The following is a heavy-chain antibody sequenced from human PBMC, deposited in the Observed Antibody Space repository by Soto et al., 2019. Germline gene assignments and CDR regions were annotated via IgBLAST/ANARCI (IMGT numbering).Heavy chain of an antibody. CDR2: INPNSGGT. CDR1: GYTFTGYY. V-gene: IGHV1-2*04. J-gene: IGHJ4*02. Sequence: QVQLVQSGAEVKKPGASVKVSCKASGYTFTGYYMHWVRQAPGQGLEWMGWINPNSGGTNYAQKFQGWVTMTRDTXKXXAYMELSRLRSDDTAVYYCARGGEYEYDSSGYYDYWGQGTLVTVSS. CDR3: ARGGEYEYDSSGYYDY. D-gene: IGHD3-22*01.